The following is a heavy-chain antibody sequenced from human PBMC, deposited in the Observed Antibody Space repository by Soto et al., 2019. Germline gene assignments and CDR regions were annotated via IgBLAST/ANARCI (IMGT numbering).Heavy chain of an antibody. CDR2: IYYSGST. Sequence: SETLSLTCTVSGGSISSSSYYWGWIRQPPGKGLEWIGSIYYSGSTYYNPSLKSRVTISVDTSKNQFSLKLSSVTAADTAVYYCSTKLGYSSGWYGLGYYYYGMDVWGQGTTVT. CDR1: GGSISSSSYY. CDR3: STKLGYSSGWYGLGYYYYGMDV. J-gene: IGHJ6*02. V-gene: IGHV4-39*01. D-gene: IGHD6-19*01.